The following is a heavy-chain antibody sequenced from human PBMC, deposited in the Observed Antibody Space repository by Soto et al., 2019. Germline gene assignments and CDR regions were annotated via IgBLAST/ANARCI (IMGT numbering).Heavy chain of an antibody. CDR1: GFTFSSYA. J-gene: IGHJ4*02. V-gene: IGHV3-23*01. CDR2: ISGSGGST. CDR3: ATDLFPGMGIVVVITAFDY. Sequence: GGSLRLSCAASGFTFSSYAMSWVRQAQGKGLEWVSAISGSGGSTYYADSVKGRFTISRDNSKNTLYLQMNSLRAEDTSVSYCATDLFPGMGIVVVITAFDYWGQGTLVTVSS. D-gene: IGHD3-22*01.